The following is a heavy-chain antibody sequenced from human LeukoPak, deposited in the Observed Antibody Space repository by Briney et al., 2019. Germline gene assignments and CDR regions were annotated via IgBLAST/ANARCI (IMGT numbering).Heavy chain of an antibody. D-gene: IGHD2-8*01. Sequence: PSETLSLTCTVSGGSISSYYWSWIRQPPGKGLEWIGYIYTSGSTNYNPSLKSRVTISVDTSKNQFSLKLSSVTAADTAVYYCARLKWYYFDYWGQGTLVTVSS. V-gene: IGHV4-4*09. CDR1: GGSISSYY. J-gene: IGHJ4*02. CDR2: IYTSGST. CDR3: ARLKWYYFDY.